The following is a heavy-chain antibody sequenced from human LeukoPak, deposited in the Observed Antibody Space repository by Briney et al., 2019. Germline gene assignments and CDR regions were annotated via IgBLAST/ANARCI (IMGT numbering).Heavy chain of an antibody. Sequence: GGSLRLSCAASGFPFSSYWMSWVRQAPGKGLEWVANIRHDGSETYYVDSLRGRFTISRDNAKNLVYLQMSSLRAEDTANCARDETYDYESNGCLDFWGQGTVVTVSS. CDR3: ARDETYDYESNGCLDF. D-gene: IGHD3-22*01. J-gene: IGHJ4*02. V-gene: IGHV3-7*01. CDR1: GFPFSSYW. CDR2: IRHDGSET.